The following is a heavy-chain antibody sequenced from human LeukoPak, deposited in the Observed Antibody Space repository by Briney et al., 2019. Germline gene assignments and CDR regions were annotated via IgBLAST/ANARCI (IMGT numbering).Heavy chain of an antibody. CDR2: IYSGGST. CDR1: GFTVSSNY. CDR3: ETLHDYGDY. V-gene: IGHV3-53*01. Sequence: SGGSLRHSCAASGFTVSSNYMSCVRQAPGKGLEWVSVIYSGGSTYYADSVKGRFTISRDNSKNTLYLQMNSLRAEDTAVYYCETLHDYGDYWGKGTLVTVSS. D-gene: IGHD5-24*01. J-gene: IGHJ4*02.